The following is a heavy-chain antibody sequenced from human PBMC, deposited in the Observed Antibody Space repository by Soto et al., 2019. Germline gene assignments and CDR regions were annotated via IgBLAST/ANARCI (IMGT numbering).Heavy chain of an antibody. V-gene: IGHV4-59*01. CDR1: RGSISSYY. J-gene: IGHJ1*01. D-gene: IGHD3-10*01. CDR3: ARGGRGMVRGDPNFPH. CDR2: IYYSGST. Sequence: XATLSLTCTVSRGSISSYYWSGIRQPPGKGLEWIGYIYYSGSTNYNPSLKSRVTISVDTSKNQFSLKLSSVTAADTAVYYCARGGRGMVRGDPNFPHWGQGTLVTVS.